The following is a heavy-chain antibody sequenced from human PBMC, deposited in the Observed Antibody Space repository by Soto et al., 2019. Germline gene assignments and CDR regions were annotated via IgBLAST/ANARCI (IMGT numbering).Heavy chain of an antibody. D-gene: IGHD3-10*01. CDR2: IIPFHGVT. CDR3: TRDWEITVSTWSFGGF. J-gene: IGHJ4*02. V-gene: IGHV1-69*08. CDR1: GGTFSPYT. Sequence: QVQLVQSGAEVKKPGSSVKVSCKASGGTFSPYTINWVRQAPGQGLEWMGRIIPFHGVTNYAQKFQARVTITADKSTSTDYMELSGLRFEDTDMYYCTRDWEITVSTWSFGGFWGRGTLVTVSS.